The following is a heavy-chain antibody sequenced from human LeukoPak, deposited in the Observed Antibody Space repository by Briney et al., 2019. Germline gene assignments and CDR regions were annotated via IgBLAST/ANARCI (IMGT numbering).Heavy chain of an antibody. J-gene: IGHJ4*02. CDR2: IYYSGST. D-gene: IGHD3-9*01. Sequence: SETLSLTCTVSGGSISSGDYYWSWIRQPPGKGLEWIGYIYYSGSTYYNPSLESRVTISVDTSKNQFSLKLSSVTAADTAVYYCARVGSDDILTGIDYWGQGTLVTVSS. CDR1: GGSISSGDYY. CDR3: ARVGSDDILTGIDY. V-gene: IGHV4-30-4*08.